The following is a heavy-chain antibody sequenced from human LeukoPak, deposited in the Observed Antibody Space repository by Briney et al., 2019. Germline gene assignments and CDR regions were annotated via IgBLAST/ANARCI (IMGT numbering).Heavy chain of an antibody. CDR3: ARLQDF. CDR2: IDPSTSYT. CDR1: GYRFTTYW. Sequence: GESLSISCQVSGYRFTTYWITWVRQMPGKGLEWMGRIDPSTSYTKYSPSFQGHITITADKSINTAYLQWSSLKASDTAMYYWARLQDFWGQGTLVTVSS. V-gene: IGHV5-10-1*01. J-gene: IGHJ4*02.